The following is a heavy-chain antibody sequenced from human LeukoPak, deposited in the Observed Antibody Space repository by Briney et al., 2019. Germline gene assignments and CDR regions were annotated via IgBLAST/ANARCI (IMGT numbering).Heavy chain of an antibody. CDR2: ISWSSGII. CDR3: AKDTGSPADAITMEDNAFDI. Sequence: GRSLRLSCAASGFIFDDHGMHWVRQAPGKGLEWVSGISWSSGIIGYADSVKGRFTISRDNAKNSLDLQMESLRAEDTAVYYCAKDTGSPADAITMEDNAFDIWGQGAMVTVSS. J-gene: IGHJ3*02. CDR1: GFIFDDHG. V-gene: IGHV3-9*01. D-gene: IGHD3-3*01.